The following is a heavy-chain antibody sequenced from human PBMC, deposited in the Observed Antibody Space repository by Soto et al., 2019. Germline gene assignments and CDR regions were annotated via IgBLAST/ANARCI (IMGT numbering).Heavy chain of an antibody. CDR3: VRSGDYRSGSYWYFFDY. V-gene: IGHV3-48*04. J-gene: IGHJ4*02. CDR1: GFTFSSYS. Sequence: GSLRLSCAASGFTFSSYSMNWVRQAPGKGLEWVSYISSSSSTIYYADSVKGRFTISRDNAKNSLFLQLNSLRAEDTALYFCVRSGDYRSGSYWYFFDYWGQGALVTVSS. CDR2: ISSSSSTI. D-gene: IGHD3-10*01.